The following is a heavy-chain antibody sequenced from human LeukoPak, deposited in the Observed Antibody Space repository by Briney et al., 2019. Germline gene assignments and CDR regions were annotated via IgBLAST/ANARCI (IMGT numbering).Heavy chain of an antibody. CDR1: GDSISGHY. D-gene: IGHD1-26*01. CDR3: ARAAATTRNGFGY. CDR2: IYYSGNT. V-gene: IGHV4-59*08. J-gene: IGHJ4*02. Sequence: SETLSLTCTVSGDSISGHYWSWIRQPPGKGLEWIGYIYYSGNTNYNPSLKSRVTISVDTSKNQFSLKLSFVTAADTAVYFCARAAATTRNGFGYWGQGTLVTVSS.